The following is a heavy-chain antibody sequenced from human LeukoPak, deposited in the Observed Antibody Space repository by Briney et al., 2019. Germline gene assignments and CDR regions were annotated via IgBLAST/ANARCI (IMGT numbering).Heavy chain of an antibody. V-gene: IGHV4-59*11. CDR3: ARGPAIADRSPPRFDP. CDR2: IYYSGST. CDR1: GGSISSHY. J-gene: IGHJ5*02. D-gene: IGHD3-16*02. Sequence: SETLSLTCTVSGGSISSHYWSWIRQPPGKGLEWIGYIYYSGSTNYNPSLKSRVTISVDTSKNQFSLKLSSVTAADTAVYHCARGPAIADRSPPRFDPWGQGTLVTVSS.